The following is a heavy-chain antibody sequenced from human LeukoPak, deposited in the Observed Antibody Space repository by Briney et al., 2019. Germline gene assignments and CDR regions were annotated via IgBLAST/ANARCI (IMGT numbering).Heavy chain of an antibody. CDR1: GFAFKDYD. J-gene: IGHJ3*02. CDR3: ARARSYYYDSSGYYRNAFDI. Sequence: GGSLRLSCVTSGFAFKDYDMNWVRQAPGKGLEWVSAIRNTGDRTYYAESVKGRFSISRDNSKNTVYLEMNSLRAEDTAVYYCARARSYYYDSSGYYRNAFDIWGQGTMVTVSS. CDR2: IRNTGDRT. D-gene: IGHD3-22*01. V-gene: IGHV3-23*01.